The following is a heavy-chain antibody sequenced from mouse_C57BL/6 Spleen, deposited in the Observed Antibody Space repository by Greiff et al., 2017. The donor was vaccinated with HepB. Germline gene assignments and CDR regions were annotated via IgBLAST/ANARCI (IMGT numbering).Heavy chain of an antibody. V-gene: IGHV1-80*01. J-gene: IGHJ4*01. CDR2: IYPGDGDT. D-gene: IGHD1-1*01. CDR1: GYAFSSYW. CDR3: AMHYGSSSDYYAMDY. Sequence: VQLQQSGAELVKPGASVKISCKASGYAFSSYWMNWVKQRPGKGLEWIGQIYPGDGDTNYNGKFKGKATLTADKSSSTAYMQLSSLTSEDSAVYFCAMHYGSSSDYYAMDYWGQGTSVTVSS.